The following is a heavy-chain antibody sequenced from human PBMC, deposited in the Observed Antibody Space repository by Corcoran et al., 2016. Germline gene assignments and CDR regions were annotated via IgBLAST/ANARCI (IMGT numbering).Heavy chain of an antibody. Sequence: QVQLVQSGAEVKKPGASVKVSCKASGYTFTSYDINWVRQATGQGLEWMGWMNPNSGNTGYAQKFQGRVTMTRNTSISTAYMELSSLRSEDTAVYYCVGPLDYLGAFDIWGQGTMVTVSS. V-gene: IGHV1-8*01. CDR3: VGPLDYLGAFDI. CDR2: MNPNSGNT. D-gene: IGHD3-16*01. J-gene: IGHJ3*02. CDR1: GYTFTSYD.